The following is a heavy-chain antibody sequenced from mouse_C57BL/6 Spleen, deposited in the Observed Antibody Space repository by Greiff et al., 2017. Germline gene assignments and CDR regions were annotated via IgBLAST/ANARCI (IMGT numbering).Heavy chain of an antibody. CDR3: ARSDPSTVRYFDV. Sequence: EVQGVESGPGLAKPSQTLSLTCSVTGYSITSDYWNWIRKFPGNKLEYMGYISYSGSTYYNPSLKSRISITRDTSKNQYYLQLNSVTTEDTATYYCARSDPSTVRYFDVWGTGTTVTVSS. V-gene: IGHV3-8*01. D-gene: IGHD1-1*01. CDR1: GYSITSDY. CDR2: ISYSGST. J-gene: IGHJ1*03.